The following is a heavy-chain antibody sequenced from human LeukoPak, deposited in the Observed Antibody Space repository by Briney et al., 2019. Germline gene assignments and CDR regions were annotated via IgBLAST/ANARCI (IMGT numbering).Heavy chain of an antibody. D-gene: IGHD6-13*01. CDR1: GYTFTSYD. Sequence: ASVKVSCKASGYTFTSYDINWVRQATGQGLEWMGWMNPNSGNTGYAQKFQGRVTMTRNTSISTVYMELSSLRSEDTAVYYCARGHLQAPVYSTRWYRASNWFDPWGQGTLVTVSS. J-gene: IGHJ5*02. V-gene: IGHV1-8*01. CDR2: MNPNSGNT. CDR3: ARGHLQAPVYSTRWYRASNWFDP.